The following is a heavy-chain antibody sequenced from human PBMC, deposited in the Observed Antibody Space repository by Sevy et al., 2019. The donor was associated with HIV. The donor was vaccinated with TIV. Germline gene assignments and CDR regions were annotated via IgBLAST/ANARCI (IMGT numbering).Heavy chain of an antibody. D-gene: IGHD2-21*02. V-gene: IGHV3-23*01. CDR1: GFDFFNVW. Sequence: GGSLRLSCSASGFDFFNVWMTWVRQAPGEGLEWVASISATGGSTYYADSVKGRFTISRDVSKGLLYLQMNSLTAEDTAIFYCAKTLQKLPFHPHYFDYWGQGTLVTVSS. J-gene: IGHJ4*02. CDR3: AKTLQKLPFHPHYFDY. CDR2: ISATGGST.